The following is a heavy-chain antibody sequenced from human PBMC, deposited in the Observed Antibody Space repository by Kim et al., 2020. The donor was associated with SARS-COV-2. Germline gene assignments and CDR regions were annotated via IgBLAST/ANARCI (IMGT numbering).Heavy chain of an antibody. CDR3: ARDRGVMVKYYYYYGMDV. CDR2: ISSSSSYI. V-gene: IGHV3-21*01. J-gene: IGHJ6*02. CDR1: GFTFSSYS. Sequence: GGSLRLSCAASGFTFSSYSMNWVRQAPGKGLEWVSSISSSSSYIYYADSVKGRFTISRDNAKNSLYLQMNSLRAEDTAVYYCARDRGVMVKYYYYYGMDVWGQGTTVTVSS. D-gene: IGHD5-18*01.